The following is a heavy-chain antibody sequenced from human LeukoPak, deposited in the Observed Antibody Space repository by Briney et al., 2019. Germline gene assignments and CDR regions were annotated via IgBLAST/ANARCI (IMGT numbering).Heavy chain of an antibody. D-gene: IGHD5-18*01. CDR1: GFTFSSYA. CDR2: ISYDGSNK. CDR3: ARDQVDTASFYYFDY. J-gene: IGHJ4*02. V-gene: IGHV3-30-3*01. Sequence: PGRSLRLSCAASGFTFSSYAMHWVRQAPGKGLEWVAVISYDGSNKYYADSVKGRFTISRDNSKNTLYLQMNSLRAEDTAVYYCARDQVDTASFYYFDYWGQGTLVTVSS.